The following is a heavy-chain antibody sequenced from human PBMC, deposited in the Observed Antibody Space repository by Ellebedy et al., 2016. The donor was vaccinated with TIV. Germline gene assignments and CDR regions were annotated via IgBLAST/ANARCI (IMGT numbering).Heavy chain of an antibody. D-gene: IGHD1-20*01. CDR2: IYHSGRT. Sequence: MPSETLSLTCTVSGVSLSSATYYWGWIRQPPGEGLEWIGSIYHSGRTYYNPSLKSRVTISVDTSKNQFSLRLSSVTAADTAVYYCARLVTATMYKWTGDYFYYGLDVWGQGTTVTVSS. J-gene: IGHJ6*02. CDR1: GVSLSSATYY. V-gene: IGHV4-39*01. CDR3: ARLVTATMYKWTGDYFYYGLDV.